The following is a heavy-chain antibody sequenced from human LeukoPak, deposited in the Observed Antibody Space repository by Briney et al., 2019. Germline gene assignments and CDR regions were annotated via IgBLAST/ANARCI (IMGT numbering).Heavy chain of an antibody. J-gene: IGHJ6*02. CDR1: GFTFSSYA. Sequence: SGRSLRLSCAASGFTFSSYAMHWVRQAPGKGLEWVAVIWYDGSNKYYADSVKGRFTISRDNSKNTLYLQMNSLRAEDTAVYYCARDTTYSGYVYYYYYGMDVWGQGTTVTVSS. D-gene: IGHD5-12*01. V-gene: IGHV3-33*08. CDR3: ARDTTYSGYVYYYYYGMDV. CDR2: IWYDGSNK.